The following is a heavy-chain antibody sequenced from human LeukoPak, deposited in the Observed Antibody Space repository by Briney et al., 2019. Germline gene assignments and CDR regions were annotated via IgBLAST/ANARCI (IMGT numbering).Heavy chain of an antibody. J-gene: IGHJ4*02. CDR2: ISSSGGST. D-gene: IGHD3-16*01. V-gene: IGHV3-11*05. CDR1: GFRFSDYY. CDR3: ARDHDEGGTFDY. Sequence: GGSLRLSCAASGFRFSDYYMSWIRQAPGKGLEWVSYISSSGGSTNYADSVKGRFTISRDSAKNALYLQMNSLRAEDTAVYYCARDHDEGGTFDYWGQGTLVTVSS.